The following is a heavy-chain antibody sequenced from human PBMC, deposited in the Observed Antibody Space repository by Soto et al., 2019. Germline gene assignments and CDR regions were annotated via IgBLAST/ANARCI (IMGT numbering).Heavy chain of an antibody. Sequence: QVQLQQWGAGLLKPSETLSLTCAVYGGSFSGYYWSWIRQPTGKGLEWIGEINHSGNTHNNPSLNIRVSLSSDTSTNQFYLKLSSVTAAATAVYYCARGRWANVVVVPAAMNLFGPCGQGTLVTVSS. CDR3: ARGRWANVVVVPAAMNLFGP. CDR1: GGSFSGYY. D-gene: IGHD2-2*01. CDR2: INHSGNT. V-gene: IGHV4-34*01. J-gene: IGHJ5*02.